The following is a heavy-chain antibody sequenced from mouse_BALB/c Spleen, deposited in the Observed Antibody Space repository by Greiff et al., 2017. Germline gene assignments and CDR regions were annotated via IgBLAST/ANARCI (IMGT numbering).Heavy chain of an antibody. Sequence: QVQLQQSGPSLVQPSQSLSITCTVSGFSLTSYGVHWVRQSPGKGLEWLGVIWRGGSTDYNAAFMSRLSITKDNSKSQVFFKMSSLQADDTAIYYCAKRAPSGSSLSYWYFDVWGAGTTVAVSS. CDR3: AKRAPSGSSLSYWYFDV. CDR2: IWRGGST. J-gene: IGHJ1*01. CDR1: GFSLTSYG. D-gene: IGHD1-1*01. V-gene: IGHV2-5-1*01.